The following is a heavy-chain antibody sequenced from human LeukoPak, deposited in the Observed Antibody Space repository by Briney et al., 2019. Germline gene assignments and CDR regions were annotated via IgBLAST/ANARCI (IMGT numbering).Heavy chain of an antibody. D-gene: IGHD6-13*01. Sequence: GGSLRLSCAASGFTFSTFAMNWVRQAPGKGLEWVSAISGSGDSTYYADSVKGRFTISRDNSKNTLSLQMTSLRAEDTAVYYCATGIQEQQLVTGYWGQGTLVTVSS. CDR3: ATGIQEQQLVTGY. V-gene: IGHV3-23*01. CDR1: GFTFSTFA. J-gene: IGHJ4*02. CDR2: ISGSGDST.